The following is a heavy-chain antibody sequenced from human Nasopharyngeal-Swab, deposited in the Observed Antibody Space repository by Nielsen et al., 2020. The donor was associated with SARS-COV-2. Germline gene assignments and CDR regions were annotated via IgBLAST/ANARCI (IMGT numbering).Heavy chain of an antibody. CDR3: ARGQDGAAAAL. CDR1: GDSIAYSTFY. Sequence: GSLRLSCTVSGDSIAYSTFYWGWIRQPPGKGLEWIGNIYYNGNTYQNPSLKSRLTISVDKSKNQFSLQLSSVTAADTAMYYCARGQDGAAAALWGQGTLVTVSS. J-gene: IGHJ4*02. D-gene: IGHD6-13*01. CDR2: IYYNGNT. V-gene: IGHV4-39*01.